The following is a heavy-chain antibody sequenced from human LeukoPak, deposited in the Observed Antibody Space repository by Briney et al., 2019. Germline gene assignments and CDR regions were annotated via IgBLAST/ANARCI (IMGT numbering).Heavy chain of an antibody. J-gene: IGHJ4*02. CDR3: ASPGRRDGY. V-gene: IGHV3-30*03. D-gene: IGHD5-24*01. CDR1: GFTFSSYG. CDR2: ISYDGSNK. Sequence: GGSLRLSCAASGFTFSSYGMHWVRKAPGKGLEWVAVISYDGSNKYYADSVKGRFTISRDNSKNTLYLQINSLRPEDTAVYYCASPGRRDGYWGQGTLVTVSS.